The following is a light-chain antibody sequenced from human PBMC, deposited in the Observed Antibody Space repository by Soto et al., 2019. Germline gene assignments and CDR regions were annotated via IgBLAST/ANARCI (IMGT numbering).Light chain of an antibody. CDR3: QSYDSSLSGSV. Sequence: QSVLTQPPSVSGAPGQRVTISCTGGNSNIGAGYDVHWYHQLPGTAPKLLIYGNNNRPSGVPDRVSGSKSGTSASLAITGLQAEDEGDYYCQSYDSSLSGSVFGGGTQLTVL. CDR2: GNN. CDR1: NSNIGAGYD. V-gene: IGLV1-40*01. J-gene: IGLJ2*01.